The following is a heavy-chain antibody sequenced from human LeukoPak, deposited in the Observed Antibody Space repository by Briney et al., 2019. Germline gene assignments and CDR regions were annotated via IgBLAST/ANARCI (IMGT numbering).Heavy chain of an antibody. CDR3: ARGGKNYYDSSGYYSLFDY. D-gene: IGHD3-22*01. V-gene: IGHV1-2*06. J-gene: IGHJ4*02. CDR2: INPNSGGT. Sequence: GASVKVSCKASGYTFTGYYMHWVRQALGQGPGWMGRINPNSGGTNYAQKFQGRVTMTRDTSISTAYMELSRLRSDDTAVYYCARGGKNYYDSSGYYSLFDYWGQGTLVTVSS. CDR1: GYTFTGYY.